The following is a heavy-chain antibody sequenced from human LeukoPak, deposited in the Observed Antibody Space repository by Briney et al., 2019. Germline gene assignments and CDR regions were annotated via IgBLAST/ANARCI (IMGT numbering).Heavy chain of an antibody. CDR3: ARGYYYGSGSPFDY. D-gene: IGHD3-10*01. V-gene: IGHV4-59*01. CDR1: GGSISSYY. J-gene: IGHJ4*02. CDR2: IYYSGSN. Sequence: SSETLSLTCTVSGGSISSYYWSWIRQPPGKGLEWLGYIYYSGSNNYNPSLKSRVTISVDTSKNQFSLKLSSVTAADPAVYYCARGYYYGSGSPFDYWGQGTLVTVSS.